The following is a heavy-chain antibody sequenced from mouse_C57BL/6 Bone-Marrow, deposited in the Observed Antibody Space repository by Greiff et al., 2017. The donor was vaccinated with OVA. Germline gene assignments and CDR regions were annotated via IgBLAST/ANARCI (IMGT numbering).Heavy chain of an antibody. Sequence: EVQGVESGGGLVQPGGSLKLSCAASGFTFSDYYMYWVRQTPEKRLEWVAYISNGGGSTYYPDTVKGRFTISRDNAKNTLYLHMSRLKSEDTAMNYCARHYWAYWGQGTLVTVSA. CDR1: GFTFSDYY. J-gene: IGHJ3*01. V-gene: IGHV5-12*01. CDR2: ISNGGGST. CDR3: ARHYWAY. D-gene: IGHD1-1*01.